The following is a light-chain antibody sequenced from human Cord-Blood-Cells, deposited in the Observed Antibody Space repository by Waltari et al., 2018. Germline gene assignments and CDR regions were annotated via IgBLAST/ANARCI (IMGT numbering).Light chain of an antibody. CDR1: SGINVGTYR. CDR3: MIWHSSAYV. Sequence: QAVLTQPSSLSASPGASASLTCTLRSGINVGTYRIYWYQQKPGSPPQYLLRYKSDSDKQQGSGVPSRFSGSKDASANAGILLISWLQAEDEADYYCMIWHSSAYVFGGGTKLTVL. V-gene: IGLV5-45*02. CDR2: YKSDSDK. J-gene: IGLJ3*02.